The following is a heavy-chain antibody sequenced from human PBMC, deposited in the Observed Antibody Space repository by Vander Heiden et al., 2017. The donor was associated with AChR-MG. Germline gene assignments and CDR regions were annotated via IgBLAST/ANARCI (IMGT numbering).Heavy chain of an antibody. CDR3: ASPIAVAGIWAHVTHFDY. Sequence: QVQLVQSGAEVKKPGSSVKVSCKASGRTFSSYAISWVRQAPGQGLEWMGGIIPSFGTANYAQKFQGRVTITADESTSTAYMELSSLRSEDTAVYYCASPIAVAGIWAHVTHFDYWGQGTLVTVSS. CDR2: IIPSFGTA. D-gene: IGHD6-19*01. CDR1: GRTFSSYA. J-gene: IGHJ4*02. V-gene: IGHV1-69*01.